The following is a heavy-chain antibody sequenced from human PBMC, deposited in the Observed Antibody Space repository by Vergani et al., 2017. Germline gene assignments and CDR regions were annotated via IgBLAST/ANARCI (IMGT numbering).Heavy chain of an antibody. CDR3: ASGTSRYYYYGMDV. V-gene: IGHV4-4*07. Sequence: QLQLQESGPGLVKPSETLSLTCTVSGGSISSYYWSWIRQPGKGLEWIGRIYTSGSTNYNPSLKSRVTMSVDTSKNQFSLKLSSVTAADTAVYYCASGTSRYYYYGMDVWGQGTTVTVSS. CDR1: GGSISSYY. D-gene: IGHD2-2*01. CDR2: IYTSGST. J-gene: IGHJ6*02.